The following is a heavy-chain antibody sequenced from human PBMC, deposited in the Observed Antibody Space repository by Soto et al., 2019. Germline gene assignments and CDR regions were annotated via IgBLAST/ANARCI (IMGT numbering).Heavy chain of an antibody. CDR1: GFTFSSYA. CDR2: ISGSGVNT. Sequence: EVQLLESGGGLVQPGGSLRLSCAASGFTFSSYAMNWVRQAPGKGLEWVSVISGSGVNTHYADSVKGRFTISRDNSKNTLYLQINSLRAEDTDVYYCAKVGSGSYSAHSWGQGTLGTVSS. D-gene: IGHD3-10*01. J-gene: IGHJ4*02. CDR3: AKVGSGSYSAHS. V-gene: IGHV3-23*01.